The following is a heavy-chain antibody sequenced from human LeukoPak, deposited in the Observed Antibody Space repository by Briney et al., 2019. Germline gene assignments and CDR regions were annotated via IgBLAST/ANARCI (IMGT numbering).Heavy chain of an antibody. J-gene: IGHJ6*02. D-gene: IGHD2-21*02. CDR2: ISYDGSSK. V-gene: IGHV3-30-3*01. CDR3: ARDIVVVTAITRRYYYYYGMDV. CDR1: GFTFSSYA. Sequence: PGRSLRLSCAASGFTFSSYAMHWVRQAPGKGLEWVAVISYDGSSKYYADSVKGRFTISRDNSKNTLYLQMNSLRAEDTAVYYCARDIVVVTAITRRYYYYYGMDVWGQGTTVTVSS.